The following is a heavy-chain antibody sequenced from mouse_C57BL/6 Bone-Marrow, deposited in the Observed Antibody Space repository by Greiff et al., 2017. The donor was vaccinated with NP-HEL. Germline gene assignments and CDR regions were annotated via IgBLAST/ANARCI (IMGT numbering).Heavy chain of an antibody. CDR1: GYSITSGYY. CDR3: ARDPPLRYGSSYWYFDV. Sequence: VQLKESGPGLVKPSQSLSLTCSVTGYSITSGYYWNWIRQFPGNKLEWMGYISYDGSNNYNPSLKNRISITRDTSKNQFFLKLNSVTTEDTATYYCARDPPLRYGSSYWYFDVWGTGTTVTVSS. CDR2: ISYDGSN. J-gene: IGHJ1*03. V-gene: IGHV3-6*01. D-gene: IGHD1-1*01.